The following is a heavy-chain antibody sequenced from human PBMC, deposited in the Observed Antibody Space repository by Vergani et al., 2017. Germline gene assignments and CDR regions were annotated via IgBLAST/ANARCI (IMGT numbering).Heavy chain of an antibody. D-gene: IGHD1-7*01. CDR3: ARAQRYNWNYGLDGY. CDR1: GFTFSSYG. CDR2: ISYDGSNK. Sequence: QVQLGESGGGVVQPGRSLRLSCAASGFTFSSYGMHWVRQAPGKGLEWVAVISYDGSNKYYADSVKGRFTISRDNSKNTLYLQMNSLKTEDTAVYYCARAQRYNWNYGLDGYWGQGTLVTVSS. J-gene: IGHJ4*02. V-gene: IGHV3-30*03.